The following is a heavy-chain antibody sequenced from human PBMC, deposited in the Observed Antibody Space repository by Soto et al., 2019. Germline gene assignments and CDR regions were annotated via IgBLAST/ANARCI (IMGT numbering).Heavy chain of an antibody. Sequence: SLRLSRAASGLTSSTYAMSWVRQAPGKGLEWVSGISXXGXNXXXAXXXXGRFTISRDNSKNMLYLQMNSLRAEDTAVYYCAKRLTTVTTVFDCWGQGTLVTVSS. CDR2: ISXXGXNX. D-gene: IGHD4-17*01. CDR1: GLTSSTYA. CDR3: AKRLTTVTTVFDC. J-gene: IGHJ4*02. V-gene: IGHV3-23*01.